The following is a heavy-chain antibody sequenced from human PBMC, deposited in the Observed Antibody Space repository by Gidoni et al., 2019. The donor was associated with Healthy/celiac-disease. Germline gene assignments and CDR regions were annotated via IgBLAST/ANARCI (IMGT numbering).Heavy chain of an antibody. CDR1: GGSISSSSYY. J-gene: IGHJ3*02. Sequence: QLQLQESGPGLVKPSETLSLTCTVSGGSISSSSYYWGWIRQPPGKGLERIGSIYYSGSTYYNPSLKSRVTISVDTSKNQFSLKLSSVTAADTAVYYCARSSVPYKAAFDIWGQGTMVTVSS. CDR2: IYYSGST. CDR3: ARSSVPYKAAFDI. D-gene: IGHD1-1*01. V-gene: IGHV4-39*01.